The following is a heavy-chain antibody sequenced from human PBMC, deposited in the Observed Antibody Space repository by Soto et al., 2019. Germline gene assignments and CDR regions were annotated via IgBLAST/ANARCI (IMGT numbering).Heavy chain of an antibody. D-gene: IGHD6-6*01. CDR3: ARDMGSAPDYYYYGMDV. Sequence: GGSLRLSCAASGFTVSSNYMSWVRQAPGKGLEWVSVIYSGGSTYYADSVKGRFTISRDNSKNTLYLQMNSLRAEDTAVYYCARDMGSAPDYYYYGMDVWGQGTTVTVSS. CDR1: GFTVSSNY. V-gene: IGHV3-53*01. J-gene: IGHJ6*02. CDR2: IYSGGST.